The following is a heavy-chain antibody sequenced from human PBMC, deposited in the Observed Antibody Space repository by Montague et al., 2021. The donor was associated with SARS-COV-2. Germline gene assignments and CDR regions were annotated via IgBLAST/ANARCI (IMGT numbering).Heavy chain of an antibody. CDR1: GDSISSGRYH. CDR2: IYITGAT. Sequence: TLSLTCTVSGDSISSGRYHWSWVRQPAGKGLEFIGRIYITGATNYNPSLKSRVAISVDASKNQFSLKLTSVTAADTAVYHCAREQVMWWFDPWGQGTRVTVPS. J-gene: IGHJ5*02. V-gene: IGHV4-61*02. CDR3: AREQVMWWFDP. D-gene: IGHD2-21*01.